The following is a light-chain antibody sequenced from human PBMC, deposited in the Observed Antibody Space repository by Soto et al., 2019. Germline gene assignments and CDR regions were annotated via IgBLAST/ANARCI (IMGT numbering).Light chain of an antibody. V-gene: IGKV1-27*01. CDR3: QKYNGAPPLT. CDR2: ASS. Sequence: DIQMTQSPPSLSASVGDRVTITCRASKVIANYLAWYQQKPGKVPKLLIYASSTLQSGVPSRFSGSGSETDFTLTISNLQPEDVATYYCQKYNGAPPLTFGGGTKVEIK. CDR1: KVIANY. J-gene: IGKJ4*01.